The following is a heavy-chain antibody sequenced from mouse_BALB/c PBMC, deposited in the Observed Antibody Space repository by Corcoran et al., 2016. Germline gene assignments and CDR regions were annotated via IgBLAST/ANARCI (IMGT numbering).Heavy chain of an antibody. CDR3: ARWELGEGYYSMDY. V-gene: IGHV1-26*01. CDR2: INPYNGAT. J-gene: IGHJ4*01. CDR1: GYSFTGYY. Sequence: EAQLQQSGSELVKPGASVKISCKASGYSFTGYYMHWVKQSHVKSLEWIGRINPYNGATSYNQNFKDKASLTVDKSSSTAYMELHSLTSEDSAVYYCARWELGEGYYSMDYWGQGTSVTVSS. D-gene: IGHD4-1*01.